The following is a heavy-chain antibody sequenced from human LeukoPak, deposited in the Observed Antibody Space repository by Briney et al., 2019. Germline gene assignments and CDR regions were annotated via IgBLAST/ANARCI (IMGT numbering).Heavy chain of an antibody. CDR3: AKDPARSMDV. CDR2: VWADGRTK. CDR1: GFTFSSYG. J-gene: IGHJ6*03. V-gene: IGHV3-33*06. Sequence: GGSLRLSCAASGFTFSSYGMHWVRQAPGKGLEWVAAVWADGRTKDVAGSVKGRFTASRNNFENTVFLQMNDLRVEDTAMYYCAKDPARSMDVWGKGTTVIVSS.